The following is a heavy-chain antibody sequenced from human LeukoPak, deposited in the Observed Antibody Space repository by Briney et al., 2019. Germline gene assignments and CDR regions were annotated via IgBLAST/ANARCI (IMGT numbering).Heavy chain of an antibody. Sequence: GGSLRLTCAASGFTYSDYYMNWLRQAPGKVLARVTYSSSRGSSIYYADSVKGRFTISRDNAQNSLYLQMNSLRAEDTAEYYCARSRRGYGDVAFDIWGQGTMVTVSS. V-gene: IGHV3-11*01. CDR1: GFTYSDYY. D-gene: IGHD4-17*01. CDR2: SSSRGSSI. CDR3: ARSRRGYGDVAFDI. J-gene: IGHJ3*02.